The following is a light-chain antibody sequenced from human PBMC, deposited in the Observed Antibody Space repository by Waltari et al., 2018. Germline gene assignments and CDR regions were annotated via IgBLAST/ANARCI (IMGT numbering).Light chain of an antibody. V-gene: IGKV3-11*01. Sequence: EIVLTQSPATLSFFPGGRVTLSCRASQSVSRYMAWYQQKPGQAPRLLIYDISNRATGIPARFSGSGSGSDFTLTISSLEPEDFAVYYCHQHNNWPYTFGQGTKLEI. CDR1: QSVSRY. CDR2: DIS. J-gene: IGKJ2*01. CDR3: HQHNNWPYT.